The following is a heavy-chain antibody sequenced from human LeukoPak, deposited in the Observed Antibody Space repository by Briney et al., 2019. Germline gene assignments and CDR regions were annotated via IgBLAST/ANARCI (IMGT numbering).Heavy chain of an antibody. CDR3: ARGLYDSNGYYTTFYYFDY. Sequence: GSSVKVSCKASGGTFSSYTISWVRQAPGQGLEWMGRIIPILGIANYAQKFQGRVTITTDKSTSTAYMELSSLRSEDTAVYYCARGLYDSNGYYTTFYYFDYWGQGTLVTVSS. V-gene: IGHV1-69*02. CDR1: GGTFSSYT. J-gene: IGHJ4*02. D-gene: IGHD3-22*01. CDR2: IIPILGIA.